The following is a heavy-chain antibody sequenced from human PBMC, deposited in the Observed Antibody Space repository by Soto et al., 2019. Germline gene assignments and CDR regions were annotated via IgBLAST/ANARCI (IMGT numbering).Heavy chain of an antibody. CDR3: ARGRTTRTDF. J-gene: IGHJ4*02. CDR1: GFTFNDYY. Sequence: PGGSLRLSCVASGFTFNDYYMSWIRQAPGKGLEWVSYISSSSGYTNYADSVKGRFTISRDNARNSLYLQMNSLRAEDTAVYYCARGRTTRTDFWGKEPLVTVPS. V-gene: IGHV3-11*06. CDR2: ISSSSGYT.